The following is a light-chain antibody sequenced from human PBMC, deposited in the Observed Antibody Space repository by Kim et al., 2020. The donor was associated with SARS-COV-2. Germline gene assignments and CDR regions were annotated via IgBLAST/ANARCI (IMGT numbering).Light chain of an antibody. J-gene: IGKJ2*01. CDR1: QGSSSY. CDR2: AAS. V-gene: IGKV1-8*01. Sequence: SAATGDRVTITCRASQGSSSYLAWYQQKPGKAPKLLIYAASTVQSGVPSRFSGSGSGTDFTLTISCLQSEDFATYYCQQYYSYPHTFGQGTKLEI. CDR3: QQYYSYPHT.